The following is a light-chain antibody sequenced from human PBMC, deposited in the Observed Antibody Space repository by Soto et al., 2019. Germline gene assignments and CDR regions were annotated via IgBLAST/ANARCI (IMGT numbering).Light chain of an antibody. Sequence: DIQMTQSPSSLSASVGVRVTITCRASQSISSYLNCYQQKQGKAPKLLIYASSRLQSGVPSRFSGSETGTEVTLTISSLQPEDCANYYFQQSYRTPFTFGQGTKLAIK. CDR1: QSISSY. J-gene: IGKJ2*01. V-gene: IGKV1-39*01. CDR2: ASS. CDR3: QQSYRTPFT.